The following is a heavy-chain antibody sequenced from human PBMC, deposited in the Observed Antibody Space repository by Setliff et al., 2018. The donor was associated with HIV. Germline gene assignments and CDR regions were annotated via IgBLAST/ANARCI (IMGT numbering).Heavy chain of an antibody. V-gene: IGHV3-53*01. J-gene: IGHJ4*02. CDR1: GFRVTDTY. D-gene: IGHD5-18*01. CDR2: IYKAGKT. Sequence: PGGSLRLSCEASGFRVTDTYMAWVRQAPGKGLEWVTLIYKAGKTYYADFVKGRFTIARDDTKNTVSLQMTNLEPGDTAMYYCAKGGYGGAYYVAGYWGQGTEVTVSS. CDR3: AKGGYGGAYYVAGY.